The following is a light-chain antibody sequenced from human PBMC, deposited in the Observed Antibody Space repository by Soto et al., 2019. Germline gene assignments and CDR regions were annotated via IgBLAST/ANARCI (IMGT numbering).Light chain of an antibody. CDR1: QGISTY. V-gene: IGKV1-39*01. J-gene: IGKJ1*01. CDR2: AAS. Sequence: DIQMTQSPSSLSASVGDRVTITCRASQGISTYLNWYQQKPGKAPKLLIYAASSLQSGVPSRFSGSGSETDFTPTISSLQPEDFATHSCQHSYSTTCTFGKGTQMDIX. CDR3: QHSYSTTCT.